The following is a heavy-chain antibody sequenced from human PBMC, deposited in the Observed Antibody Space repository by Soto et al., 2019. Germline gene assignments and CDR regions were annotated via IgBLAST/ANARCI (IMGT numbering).Heavy chain of an antibody. V-gene: IGHV3-49*03. Sequence: GGSLRLSCSASGFNFPDHALSWFRQAPGKGPEWVALISGTTYGGTTEYAASVRGRFIVSREDAKRVAYLQMNSLKIEDTAVYYCSGHGGYSAPWGPGTLVTVSS. D-gene: IGHD3-16*01. CDR1: GFNFPDHA. CDR2: ISGTTYGGTT. J-gene: IGHJ4*02. CDR3: SGHGGYSAP.